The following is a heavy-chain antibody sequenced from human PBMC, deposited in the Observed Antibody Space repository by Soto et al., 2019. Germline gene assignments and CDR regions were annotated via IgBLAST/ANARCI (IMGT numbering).Heavy chain of an antibody. V-gene: IGHV1-69*12. D-gene: IGHD2-21*02. J-gene: IGHJ6*02. CDR2: IIPIFGTA. CDR3: ARPSNCGGDCHYSGSPNYYYYGMDV. CDR1: GGTFSSYA. Sequence: QVQLVQSGAEVKKPGSSVKVSCKASGGTFSSYAISWVRQAPGQGLEWMGGIIPIFGTANYAQKFKGRVTITADESTSTAYMELSSLRSEDTAVDYCARPSNCGGDCHYSGSPNYYYYGMDVWGQGTTVTVSS.